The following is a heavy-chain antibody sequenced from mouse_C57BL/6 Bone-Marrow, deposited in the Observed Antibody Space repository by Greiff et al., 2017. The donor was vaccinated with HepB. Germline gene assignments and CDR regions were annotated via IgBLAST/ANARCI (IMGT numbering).Heavy chain of an antibody. CDR1: GYTFTSYW. CDR2: IDPSDSYT. J-gene: IGHJ4*01. D-gene: IGHD2-3*01. V-gene: IGHV1-59*01. CDR3: ARRDGYYYAMDY. Sequence: VQLQQSGAELVRPGTSVKLSCKASGYTFTSYWMHWVKQRPGQGLEWIGVIDPSDSYTNYNQKFKGKATLTVDTSSSTAYMQLSSLTSEDSAVYYCARRDGYYYAMDYCGQGTSVTVSS.